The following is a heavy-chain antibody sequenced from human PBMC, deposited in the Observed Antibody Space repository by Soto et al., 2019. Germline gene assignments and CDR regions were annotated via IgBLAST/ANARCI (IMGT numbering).Heavy chain of an antibody. Sequence: QVQLQQWGAGLLKPSETLSLTCAVYGGSFSGYYWSWIRQPPGKGLEWIGEINHSGSTNYNPSLKSRVTISVDTSKNQFSPKLSSVTAADTAVYYCARNIAAAGNNWFDPWGQGTLVTVSS. V-gene: IGHV4-34*01. CDR1: GGSFSGYY. CDR3: ARNIAAAGNNWFDP. J-gene: IGHJ5*02. CDR2: INHSGST. D-gene: IGHD6-13*01.